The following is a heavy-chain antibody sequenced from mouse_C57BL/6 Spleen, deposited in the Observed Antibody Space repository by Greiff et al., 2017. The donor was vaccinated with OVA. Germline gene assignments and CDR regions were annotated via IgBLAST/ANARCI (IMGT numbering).Heavy chain of an antibody. Sequence: VQLQESGPGLVAPSQSLSITCTVSGFSLTSYAISWVRQPPGKGLEWLGVIWTGGGTNYNSALKSRLSISKDNSKSQVFLKMNSLQTDDTARYYCARKRYGSSYGYFDVWGTGTTVTVSS. CDR2: IWTGGGT. CDR1: GFSLTSYA. V-gene: IGHV2-9-1*01. D-gene: IGHD1-1*01. CDR3: ARKRYGSSYGYFDV. J-gene: IGHJ1*03.